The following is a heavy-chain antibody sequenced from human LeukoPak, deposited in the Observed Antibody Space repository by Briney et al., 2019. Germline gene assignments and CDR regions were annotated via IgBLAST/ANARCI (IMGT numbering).Heavy chain of an antibody. V-gene: IGHV3-7*01. CDR2: IKQDGSEK. D-gene: IGHD5-24*01. CDR1: GFTFSSYW. J-gene: IGHJ3*02. Sequence: AGGSLRLSCAASGFTFSSYWMSWVRQAPGKGLEWVANIKQDGSEKYYVDSVKGRFTISRDNAKNSLYLQMNSLRAEDTAVYYCAREGNGYISEAFDIWGQGTMVTVSS. CDR3: AREGNGYISEAFDI.